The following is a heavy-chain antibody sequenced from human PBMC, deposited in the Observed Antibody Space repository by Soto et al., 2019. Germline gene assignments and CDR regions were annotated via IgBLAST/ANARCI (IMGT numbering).Heavy chain of an antibody. J-gene: IGHJ4*02. D-gene: IGHD3-9*01. V-gene: IGHV3-21*01. CDR2: ISSSSSYI. CDR3: ARGLGDYDILTGIYYFDY. Sequence: PGGSLGLSCAASGFTFSSYSMNWVRQAPGKGLEWVSSISSSSSYIYYADSVKGRFTISRDNAKNSLYLQMNSLRAEDTAVYYCARGLGDYDILTGIYYFDYWGQGTLVTVSS. CDR1: GFTFSSYS.